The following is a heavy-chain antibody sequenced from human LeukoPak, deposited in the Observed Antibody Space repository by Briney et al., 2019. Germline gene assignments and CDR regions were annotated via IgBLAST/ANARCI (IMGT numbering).Heavy chain of an antibody. J-gene: IGHJ4*02. V-gene: IGHV3-9*01. D-gene: IGHD6-13*01. Sequence: GGSLRLSCEAAGFSFRDYPMGWVRRASGKRLEWVSGISWNSGSIGYADSVKGRFTISRDNAKNSLYLQMNSLRAEDTALYYCAKEGFSSSSWHGGYYFDYWGQGTLVTVSS. CDR2: ISWNSGSI. CDR3: AKEGFSSSSWHGGYYFDY. CDR1: GFSFRDYP.